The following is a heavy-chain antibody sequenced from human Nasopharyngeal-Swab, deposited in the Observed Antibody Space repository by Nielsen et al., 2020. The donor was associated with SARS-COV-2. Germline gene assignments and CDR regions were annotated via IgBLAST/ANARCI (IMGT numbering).Heavy chain of an antibody. CDR2: ISEDGSIP. Sequence: GESLKIPCAASGFTFSSHWMHWVRPAPGKGLVWVSRISEDGSIPTYADSVKGRFTISRDNAKNTLFLQMHSLRADDTAIYYCASQLGHPDSWGQGTLVTVSS. V-gene: IGHV3-74*01. CDR3: ASQLGHPDS. CDR1: GFTFSSHW. D-gene: IGHD2-2*01. J-gene: IGHJ4*02.